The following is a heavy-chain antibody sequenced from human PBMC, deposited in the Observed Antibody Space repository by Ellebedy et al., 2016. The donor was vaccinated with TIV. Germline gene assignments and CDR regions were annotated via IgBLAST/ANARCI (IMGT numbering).Heavy chain of an antibody. CDR1: GFTFSSYA. D-gene: IGHD1-1*01. CDR3: AKNHPTTYNLPYYYYGMDV. CDR2: ISGSGGST. Sequence: GGSLRLSXAASGFTFSSYAMSWVRQAPGKGLEWVSAISGSGGSTYYADSVKGRFTISRDNSKNTLYLQMNSLRAEDTAVYYCAKNHPTTYNLPYYYYGMDVWGQGTTVTVSS. J-gene: IGHJ6*02. V-gene: IGHV3-23*01.